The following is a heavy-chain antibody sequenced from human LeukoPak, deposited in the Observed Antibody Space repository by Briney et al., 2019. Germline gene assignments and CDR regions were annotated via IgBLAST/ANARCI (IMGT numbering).Heavy chain of an antibody. CDR1: GFTFSSYA. CDR2: ISGSGGST. D-gene: IGHD2-15*01. Sequence: PGGSLRLSCAASGFTFSSYATSWVRQAPGKGLEWVSAISGSGGSTYYADSVKGRFTISRDNSKNTLYLQMNSLRAEDTAVYYCAKDICSGGSCYWWFDPWGQGTLVTVSS. V-gene: IGHV3-23*01. J-gene: IGHJ5*02. CDR3: AKDICSGGSCYWWFDP.